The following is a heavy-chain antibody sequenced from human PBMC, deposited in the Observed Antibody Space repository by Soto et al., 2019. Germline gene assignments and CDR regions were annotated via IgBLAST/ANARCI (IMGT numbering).Heavy chain of an antibody. J-gene: IGHJ6*02. V-gene: IGHV1-3*01. CDR2: INAGNGNT. Sequence: QVQLVQSGAEVKKPGASVKVSCKASGYTFTSYAMHWVRQAPGQRLEWMGWINAGNGNTKYSQKFQGRVTITRDTSASTAYMELSSLRYEDTAVYYCARDLIVVVPAAIGYYYYYGMDVWGQGTTVTVSS. CDR1: GYTFTSYA. CDR3: ARDLIVVVPAAIGYYYYYGMDV. D-gene: IGHD2-2*01.